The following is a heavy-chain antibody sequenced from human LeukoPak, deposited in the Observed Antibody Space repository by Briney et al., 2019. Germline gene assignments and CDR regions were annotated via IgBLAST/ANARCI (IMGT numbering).Heavy chain of an antibody. D-gene: IGHD5-18*01. CDR3: ARARNTALTGYYYYMDV. CDR2: INPNSGGT. J-gene: IGHJ6*03. Sequence: ASVKVSCKASGYTFTGYYMHWVRQAPGQGLEWMGWINPNSGGTNYAQKFQGRVTITADKSTSTAYMELSSLRSEDTAVYYCARARNTALTGYYYYMDVWGKGTTVTVSS. V-gene: IGHV1-2*02. CDR1: GYTFTGYY.